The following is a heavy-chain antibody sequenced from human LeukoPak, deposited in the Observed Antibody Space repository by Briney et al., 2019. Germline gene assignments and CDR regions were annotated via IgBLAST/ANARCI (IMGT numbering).Heavy chain of an antibody. V-gene: IGHV1-18*01. Sequence: ASVKVSCKASGYTFISYRISWVRQAPGQGLEWMGWISVYDGNTNYAQKLQGRVTLTTDTSTSTAYMELRSLRSDDTAVYYCARLRTTGVTSHLDYWGQGTLVTVSS. CDR2: ISVYDGNT. CDR1: GYTFISYR. CDR3: ARLRTTGVTSHLDY. D-gene: IGHD1-14*01. J-gene: IGHJ4*02.